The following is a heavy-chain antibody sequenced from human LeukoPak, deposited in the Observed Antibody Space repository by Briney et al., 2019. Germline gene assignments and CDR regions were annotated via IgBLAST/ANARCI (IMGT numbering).Heavy chain of an antibody. D-gene: IGHD2-2*01. Sequence: SETLSLTCTVSGGSISSYYWSWIRQPAGKGLEWIGRIYTSGSTNYNRSLKSRVTMSVDTSKNQFSLKLSSVTAADTAVYYCARGGGGYCSSTSCMGLIYDAFDIWGQGTMVTVSS. J-gene: IGHJ3*02. CDR3: ARGGGGYCSSTSCMGLIYDAFDI. CDR2: IYTSGST. V-gene: IGHV4-4*07. CDR1: GGSISSYY.